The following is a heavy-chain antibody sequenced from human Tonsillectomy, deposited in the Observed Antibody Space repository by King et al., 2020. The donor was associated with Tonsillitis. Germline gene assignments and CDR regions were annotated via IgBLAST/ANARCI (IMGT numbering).Heavy chain of an antibody. CDR1: GFTFSAFW. J-gene: IGHJ4*02. CDR2: IKQDGTEK. V-gene: IGHV3-7*03. D-gene: IGHD5-12*01. Sequence: VQLVESGGGLVQPGGSLRLSCAASGFTFSAFWMTWVRQAPGKGLEWVANIKQDGTEKHYVDSVKGRFTISRDNAKNSLYLRINSPRAEDTAVYYCARGGYSGYDRTHYFDYWGQGTLVTVSS. CDR3: ARGGYSGYDRTHYFDY.